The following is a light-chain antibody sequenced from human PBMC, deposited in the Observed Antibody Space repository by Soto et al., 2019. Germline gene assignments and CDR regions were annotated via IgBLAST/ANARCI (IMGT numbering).Light chain of an antibody. Sequence: QSVLTQPASVSGSPGQSITISCTGTSSDVGAYNYVSWYQQYPGKAPKLMIYGVTNRPSGVSNRFSGSKTGNTASLTISRLQAEDEADYYCFSHRGGDSHVFGTGTKVTVL. J-gene: IGLJ1*01. CDR3: FSHRGGDSHV. V-gene: IGLV2-14*01. CDR2: GVT. CDR1: SSDVGAYNY.